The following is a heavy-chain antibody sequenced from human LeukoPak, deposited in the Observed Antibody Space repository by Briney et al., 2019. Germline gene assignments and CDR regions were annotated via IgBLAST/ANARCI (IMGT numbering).Heavy chain of an antibody. V-gene: IGHV1-18*01. D-gene: IGHD3-10*01. CDR1: GYTFTSYG. Sequence: GASVKVSCKASGYTFTSYGISWVRQAPGRGLEWMGWISAYNGSTNYAQKLQGRVTMTTDTSTSTAYMELRSLRSDSTAVYYCARDRGYYGSGSEGAFDYWGQGTLVTVSS. J-gene: IGHJ4*02. CDR3: ARDRGYYGSGSEGAFDY. CDR2: ISAYNGST.